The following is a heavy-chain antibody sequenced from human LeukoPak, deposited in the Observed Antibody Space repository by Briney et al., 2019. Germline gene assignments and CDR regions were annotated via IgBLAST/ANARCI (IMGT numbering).Heavy chain of an antibody. CDR1: GYTFTSYG. J-gene: IGHJ3*02. CDR3: ARGYGDYGPRGVYGPVDAFDI. V-gene: IGHV1-2*02. CDR2: INPNSDDT. Sequence: GASVKVSCKASGYTFTSYGISWVRQAPGQGLEWMGWINPNSDDTNYAQKFQGRVTMTSDTSISTAYMELRRLRSDDTAFYYCARGYGDYGPRGVYGPVDAFDIWGQGTMVTVSS. D-gene: IGHD4-17*01.